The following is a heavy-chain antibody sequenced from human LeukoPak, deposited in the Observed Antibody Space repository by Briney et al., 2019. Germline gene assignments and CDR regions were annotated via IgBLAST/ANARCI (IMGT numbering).Heavy chain of an antibody. V-gene: IGHV3-21*01. CDR2: ISVSSSYI. CDR3: ARDVGLRFGELLPSALDI. J-gene: IGHJ3*02. D-gene: IGHD3-10*01. CDR1: GFTFSTYR. Sequence: GGSLRLSCAASGFTFSTYRMNWVRQAPGKGLEWVSSISVSSSYIYYADSVKGRFTISRDNAKNSLYLQMNSLRAEDTAVYYCARDVGLRFGELLPSALDIWGQGTMVTVSS.